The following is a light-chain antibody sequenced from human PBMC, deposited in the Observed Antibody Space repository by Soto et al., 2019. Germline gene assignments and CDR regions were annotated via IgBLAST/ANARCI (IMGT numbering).Light chain of an antibody. CDR3: SSYTSSTTRVV. CDR1: SSDVGGYNY. V-gene: IGLV2-14*01. J-gene: IGLJ2*01. Sequence: QSSLTQPASVSGSPGQSISISCTGTSSDVGGYNYVSWYQQHPGKAPKLMIYDVSNRPSGVSDRFSGSKSGNTASLTISGLQAEDEAAYYCSSYTSSTTRVVFGEGTKLTVL. CDR2: DVS.